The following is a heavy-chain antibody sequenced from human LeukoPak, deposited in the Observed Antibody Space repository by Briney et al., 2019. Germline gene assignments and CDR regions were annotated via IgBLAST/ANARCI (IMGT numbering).Heavy chain of an antibody. CDR2: IYSDNT. CDR1: GFTVSSNS. J-gene: IGHJ5*02. V-gene: IGHV3-53*01. D-gene: IGHD3-10*01. CDR3: AKHPKTIQSWVVRGVLNWFDP. Sequence: GGSLRLSCTVSGFTVSSNSMSWVRQAPGKGLEWVSFIYSDNTHYSDSVKGRFTISRDNSKNTLYLQMNSLRAEDTAVYYCAKHPKTIQSWVVRGVLNWFDPWGQGTLVTVSS.